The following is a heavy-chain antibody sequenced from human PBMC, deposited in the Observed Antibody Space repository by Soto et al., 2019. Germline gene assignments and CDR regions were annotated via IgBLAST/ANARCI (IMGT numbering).Heavy chain of an antibody. J-gene: IGHJ6*02. CDR2: IDSSGNSI. Sequence: EVQLVESGGGLVQPGGPPRLSCSSSGFTLSSHSMNWVRQPLGKGLEWVARIDSSGNSIYYADSVKGRFAVSRDNANSSLFLQMNSLRDEDTAVYYCARLQLVDWFFINIDLYRMDVWGQGTTVVVSS. CDR1: GFTLSSHS. CDR3: ARLQLVDWFFINIDLYRMDV. V-gene: IGHV3-48*02. D-gene: IGHD6-13*01.